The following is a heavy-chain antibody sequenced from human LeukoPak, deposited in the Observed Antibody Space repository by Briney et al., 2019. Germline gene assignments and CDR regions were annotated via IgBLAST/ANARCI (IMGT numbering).Heavy chain of an antibody. CDR1: GFTFRDYA. D-gene: IGHD1-26*01. V-gene: IGHV3-49*04. CDR2: IRSKAYGGTT. J-gene: IGHJ4*02. CDR3: TRVSGSYDYFDY. Sequence: GGSLRLSCTASGFTFRDYAMSWVRQAPGKGLEWVGFIRSKAYGGTTEYAASVKGRFTISRDDSKSIAYLQMNSLKTEDTAVYYCTRVSGSYDYFDYWGQGTLVTVSS.